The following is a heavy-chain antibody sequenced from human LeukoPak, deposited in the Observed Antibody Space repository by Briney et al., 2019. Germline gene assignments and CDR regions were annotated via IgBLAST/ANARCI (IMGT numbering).Heavy chain of an antibody. CDR1: GYSINNAHY. V-gene: IGHV4-38-2*01. Sequence: SETLSLTCAVSGYSINNAHYWAWIRQPPGKGLEWIGNISQSAIASYNPSLKSRVTISLDTSNNHFSLDLRSVTAAETAVYFCARASVEHSIVAGDYFDYWGQGTLVTVSS. CDR3: ARASVEHSIVAGDYFDY. D-gene: IGHD1/OR15-1a*01. J-gene: IGHJ4*02. CDR2: ISQSAIA.